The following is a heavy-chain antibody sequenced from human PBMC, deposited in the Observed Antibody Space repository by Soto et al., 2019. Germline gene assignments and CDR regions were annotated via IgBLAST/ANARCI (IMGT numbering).Heavy chain of an antibody. D-gene: IGHD3-3*01. V-gene: IGHV3-7*01. CDR3: ARDRVLRFLEWLPYYGMDV. CDR2: IKQDGSEK. CDR1: GFTFSSYW. Sequence: PASGFTFSSYWMSWVRQAPGKGLEWVANIKQDGSEKYYVDSVKGRFTISRDNAKNSLYLQMNSLRAEYTAVYYCARDRVLRFLEWLPYYGMDVWGQGTTVTVSS. J-gene: IGHJ6*02.